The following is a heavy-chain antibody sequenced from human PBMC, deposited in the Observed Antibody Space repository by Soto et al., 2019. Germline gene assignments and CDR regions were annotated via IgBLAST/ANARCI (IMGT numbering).Heavy chain of an antibody. D-gene: IGHD2-8*02. CDR2: ISSSSSYT. CDR3: AREMGGVEPESGYDY. CDR1: GFTFSDYY. J-gene: IGHJ4*02. Sequence: GGSLRLSCAASGFTFSDYYMSWIRQAPGKGLEWVSYISSSSSYTNYADSVKGRFTISRDNAKNSVYLQMNSLRAEDTAVYYCAREMGGVEPESGYDYWGQGTLVTVSS. V-gene: IGHV3-11*06.